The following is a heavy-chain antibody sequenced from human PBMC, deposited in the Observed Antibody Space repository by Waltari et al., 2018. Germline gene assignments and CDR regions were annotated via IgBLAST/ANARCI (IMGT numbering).Heavy chain of an antibody. CDR2: INQDDTDR. J-gene: IGHJ4*02. D-gene: IGHD3-16*02. CDR3: ARAGDRRYTWQYSYFDY. Sequence: EVQLVQSGGDLVQPGGSLRLSCAGSGFTFSGYWVNWVRPAPGKGREWVANINQDDTDRYYVDAGKGRFTISRDNARNSLYLQMNSLRAEDTAVYYCARAGDRRYTWQYSYFDYWGQGSLVTVSS. CDR1: GFTFSGYW. V-gene: IGHV3-7*01.